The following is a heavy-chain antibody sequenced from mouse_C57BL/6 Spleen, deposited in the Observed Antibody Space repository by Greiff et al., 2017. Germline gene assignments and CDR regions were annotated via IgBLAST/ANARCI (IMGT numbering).Heavy chain of an antibody. CDR1: GYTFTDYN. J-gene: IGHJ4*01. V-gene: IGHV1-18*01. Sequence: VQLQQSGPELVKPGASVKIPCKASGYTFTDYNMDWVKQSHGKSLEWIGDITPNNGGTIYNQKFKGKATLTVDKSSSTAYMELRSLTSEDTAVYYCARLIYYDYDEAMDYGGQGTSVTVSS. CDR2: ITPNNGGT. D-gene: IGHD2-4*01. CDR3: ARLIYYDYDEAMDY.